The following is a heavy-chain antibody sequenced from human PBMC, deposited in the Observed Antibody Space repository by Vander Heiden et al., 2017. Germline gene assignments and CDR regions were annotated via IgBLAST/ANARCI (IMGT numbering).Heavy chain of an antibody. CDR1: GGSCSGYH. V-gene: IGHV4-34*01. J-gene: IGHJ4*02. CDR2: INHSGST. CDR3: ARGNLHGRIVGASFDY. D-gene: IGHD1-26*01. Sequence: VQLQPPGAGLLKPSETLSLPCAVSGGSCSGYHRRRNRQAPGKGLEWVGEINHSGSTNYNPSLKSRVTRSGDTSKNQYSLKLSYVTAADTAVYYCARGNLHGRIVGASFDYWGQGTLVTVSS.